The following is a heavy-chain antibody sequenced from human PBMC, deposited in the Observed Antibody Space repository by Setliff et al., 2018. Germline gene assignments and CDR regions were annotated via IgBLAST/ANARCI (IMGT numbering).Heavy chain of an antibody. J-gene: IGHJ4*02. CDR3: AGVTYKGRGENYFDW. D-gene: IGHD3-16*01. V-gene: IGHV4-59*08. CDR1: RGSISTYA. Sequence: SETLSLTCTVSRGSISTYAWSWIRHIPGKGLEWVGYIYDTGYVNYNPSLKSRVSMSVGTSKNQVFLRLTSVSDADRAMYYCAGVTYKGRGENYFDWWGQGTPVTAPQ. CDR2: IYDTGYV.